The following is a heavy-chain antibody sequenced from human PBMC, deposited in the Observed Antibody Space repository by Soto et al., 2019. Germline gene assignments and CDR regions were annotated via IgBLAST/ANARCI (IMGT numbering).Heavy chain of an antibody. J-gene: IGHJ4*02. CDR1: GGSFSGYY. D-gene: IGHD3-3*01. CDR2: INHSGST. CDR3: ARGSTYYDFWSGYYPAFDY. V-gene: IGHV4-34*01. Sequence: PSETLSLTCAVYGGSFSGYYWSWIRQPPGKGLEWIGEINHSGSTNYNPSLKSRVTISVDTSKNQFSLKLSSVTAADTAVYYCARGSTYYDFWSGYYPAFDYWGQGTLVTVSS.